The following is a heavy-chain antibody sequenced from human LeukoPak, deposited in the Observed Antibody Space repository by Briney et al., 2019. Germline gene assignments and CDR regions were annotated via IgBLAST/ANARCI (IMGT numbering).Heavy chain of an antibody. CDR1: GFNFNNAW. CDR2: IKTNADGGTA. Sequence: GGSLRFSCAASGFNFNNAWLDWVRQTPGQGLEWVGQIKTNADGGTADYAAPVKGRFTISRDDSKNMLYLQMNSLKTEDTAVYYCTTDLDSLVWFGAGGHWGQGTLVTVSS. CDR3: TTDLDSLVWFGAGGH. J-gene: IGHJ1*01. D-gene: IGHD3-10*01. V-gene: IGHV3-15*07.